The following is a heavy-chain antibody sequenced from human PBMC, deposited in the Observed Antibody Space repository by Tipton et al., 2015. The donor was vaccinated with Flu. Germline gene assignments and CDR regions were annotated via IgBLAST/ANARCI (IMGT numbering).Heavy chain of an antibody. V-gene: IGHV4-39*01. CDR2: IYPSGTT. J-gene: IGHJ4*02. CDR3: ARLSYYDVDLKNFYFDH. Sequence: TLSLTCTVSSGSIRSTNYFCAWIRQPPGKRLELIGSIYPSGTTYYNPSLKSRVTISVDTSKSQFSLKLRSVTAADTAVYYCARLSYYDVDLKNFYFDHWGQGAQVTVSS. D-gene: IGHD3-10*02. CDR1: SGSIRSTNYF.